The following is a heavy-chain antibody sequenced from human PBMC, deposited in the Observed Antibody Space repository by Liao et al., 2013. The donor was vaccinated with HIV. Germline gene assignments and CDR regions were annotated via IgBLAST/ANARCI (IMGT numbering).Heavy chain of an antibody. J-gene: IGHJ3*01. CDR3: AARITISGVAIPHALDV. CDR1: GGSISSYY. V-gene: IGHV4-4*07. D-gene: IGHD3-3*01. CDR2: ISPSGST. Sequence: QVQLQESGPGLVKPSETLSLTCTVSGGSISSYYWNWIRQPAGKGLECIGRISPSGSTNYNPSLKSRVTMSLDTSKNQFSLRLNSVTAADTAVYYCAARITISGVAIPHALDVWGQGTNGRRLF.